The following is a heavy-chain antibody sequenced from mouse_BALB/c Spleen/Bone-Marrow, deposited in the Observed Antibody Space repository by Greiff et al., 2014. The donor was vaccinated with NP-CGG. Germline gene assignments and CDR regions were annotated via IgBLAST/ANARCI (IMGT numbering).Heavy chain of an antibody. CDR1: GYAFTNYL. J-gene: IGHJ3*01. V-gene: IGHV1-54*01. CDR2: NNPGSGGT. CDR3: ARETVRGFAY. D-gene: IGHD3-2*01. Sequence: QVQLKESGAELVRPGTSVKVSCKASGYAFTNYLIEWIKQRPGQGLEWIGVNNPGSGGTNYNEKFKGKATLTADKSSSTAYMQLSSLTSDDSAVYFCARETVRGFAYWGQGTLVTVSA.